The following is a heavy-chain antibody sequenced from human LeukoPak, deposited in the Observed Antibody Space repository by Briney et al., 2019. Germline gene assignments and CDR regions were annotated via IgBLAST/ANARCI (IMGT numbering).Heavy chain of an antibody. CDR2: ISWNSGNI. V-gene: IGHV3-9*01. Sequence: GRSLRLSCAASGFTFDDYALHWVRQAPGKGLEWVSGISWNSGNIGYADSVKGRFTISRDNAKNSLYLQMNSLRAEDTALYYCAKDIAHGAFDIWGQGTMVTVSS. CDR3: AKDIAHGAFDI. CDR1: GFTFDDYA. J-gene: IGHJ3*02.